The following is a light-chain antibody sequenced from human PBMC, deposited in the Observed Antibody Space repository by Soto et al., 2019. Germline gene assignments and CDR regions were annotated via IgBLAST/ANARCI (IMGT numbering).Light chain of an antibody. V-gene: IGKV1-39*01. CDR1: QNIRIY. Sequence: DIHMTQSPSSLSASVGDTVTITCRASQNIRIYLNWYQHKPGTAPKLLIYAASNLQSGVPSRFSGSASGTHFSLTINNLQPGDFATYYCRQTYNPPLTFGQGTKVDIK. CDR3: RQTYNPPLT. CDR2: AAS. J-gene: IGKJ1*01.